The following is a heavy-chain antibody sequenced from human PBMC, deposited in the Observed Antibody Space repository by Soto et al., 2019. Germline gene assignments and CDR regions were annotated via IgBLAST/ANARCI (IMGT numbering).Heavy chain of an antibody. CDR3: ARAGYCTNGVCPRFFDY. CDR2: ISYDGSNK. J-gene: IGHJ4*02. D-gene: IGHD2-8*01. CDR1: GFTFSSYA. Sequence: QVQLVESGGGVVQPGRSLRLSCAASGFTFSSYAMHWVRQAPGKGLEWVAVISYDGSNKYYADSVKGRFTISRDNSKNTLYLQMNSLRAEDTAVYYCARAGYCTNGVCPRFFDYWGQGTLVTVSS. V-gene: IGHV3-30-3*01.